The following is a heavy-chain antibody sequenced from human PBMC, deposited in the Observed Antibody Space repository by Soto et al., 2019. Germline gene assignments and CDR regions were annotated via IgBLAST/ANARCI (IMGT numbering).Heavy chain of an antibody. Sequence: PSETLSLTCTFSVGSVSSGSHYWSWFRQPPGKGLEWIAYIYHTGSTNYNPSLKSRVTISVDMSKNQFSLRLDSLTTADTAVYYCARDRSDDLNSLDAFDVWGRGAIVTVSS. J-gene: IGHJ3*01. CDR1: VGSVSSGSHY. CDR3: ARDRSDDLNSLDAFDV. V-gene: IGHV4-61*01. D-gene: IGHD1-1*01. CDR2: IYHTGST.